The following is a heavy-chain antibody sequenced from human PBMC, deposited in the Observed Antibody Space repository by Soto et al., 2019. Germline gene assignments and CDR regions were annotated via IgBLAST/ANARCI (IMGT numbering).Heavy chain of an antibody. CDR1: GFTFSSYA. D-gene: IGHD2-2*02. CDR2: ISGSGGST. Sequence: GGSLRLSCAASGFTFSSYAMSWVRQAPGKGLEWVSAISGSGGSTYYADSVKGRFTISRDNSKNTLYLQMNSLRAEDTAVYYCAKGAIYCSSTSCYNSVPYYHYMDVWGKGTTVTVSS. CDR3: AKGAIYCSSTSCYNSVPYYHYMDV. J-gene: IGHJ6*03. V-gene: IGHV3-23*01.